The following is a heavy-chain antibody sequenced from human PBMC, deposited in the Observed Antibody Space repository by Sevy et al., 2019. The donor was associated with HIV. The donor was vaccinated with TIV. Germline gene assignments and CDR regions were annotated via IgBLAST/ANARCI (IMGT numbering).Heavy chain of an antibody. D-gene: IGHD4-17*01. CDR3: AKDGRLRYYYYYGMDV. CDR2: IRYDGSNK. V-gene: IGHV3-30*02. Sequence: GGSLRLSCAASGFTFSSYGMHWVRQAPGKGLEWVAFIRYDGSNKYYADSVKGRFTISRDKSKNTLYLQMNSLRAKETAVYYYAKDGRLRYYYYYGMDVWGQGTRVTDSS. CDR1: GFTFSSYG. J-gene: IGHJ6*02.